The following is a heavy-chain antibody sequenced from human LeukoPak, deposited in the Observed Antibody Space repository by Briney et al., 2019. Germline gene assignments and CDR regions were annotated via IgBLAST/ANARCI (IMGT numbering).Heavy chain of an antibody. CDR3: ARARHYDSSGNDAFDI. CDR1: GGSISTYY. Sequence: SETLSLTCTVSGGSISTYYWSWVRQPPGKELEWIGYVYCSGSTNYNPSLRSRATISVDTSKNQFSLKLSSVTAADTAVYYCARARHYDSSGNDAFDIWGRGALVTVSS. CDR2: VYCSGST. D-gene: IGHD3-22*01. V-gene: IGHV4-59*01. J-gene: IGHJ3*02.